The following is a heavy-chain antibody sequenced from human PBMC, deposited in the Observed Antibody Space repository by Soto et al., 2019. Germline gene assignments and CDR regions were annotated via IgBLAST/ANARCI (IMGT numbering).Heavy chain of an antibody. J-gene: IGHJ6*03. CDR2: ISDSGGRT. CDR1: GFIFSSYG. D-gene: IGHD3-10*01. V-gene: IGHV3-23*01. Sequence: EVQLLESGGGLVQAGGSLRLSCAASGFIFSSYGMNWVRQAPGKGLEWVSGISDSGGRTYYADSVKGRFTVSRDNSKDTLDLQVSSLRAEDTAVYYCAKSGAIPLYYMDVWGKGTTVTVYS. CDR3: AKSGAIPLYYMDV.